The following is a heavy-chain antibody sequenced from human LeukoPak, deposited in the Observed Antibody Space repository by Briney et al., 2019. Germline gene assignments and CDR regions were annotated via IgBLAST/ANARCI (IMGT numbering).Heavy chain of an antibody. V-gene: IGHV3-9*01. CDR1: GFTFDDYA. CDR3: AKGPPYSSYYYYYYMDV. D-gene: IGHD4-11*01. Sequence: GGSLRLSCAASGFTFDDYAMHWVRQAPGKGLEWVSGISWNSGSIGYADSVKGRFTISRDNAKNSLYLQMNSLRAEDTALYYCAKGPPYSSYYYYYYMDVWGQGTLVTVSS. J-gene: IGHJ6*03. CDR2: ISWNSGSI.